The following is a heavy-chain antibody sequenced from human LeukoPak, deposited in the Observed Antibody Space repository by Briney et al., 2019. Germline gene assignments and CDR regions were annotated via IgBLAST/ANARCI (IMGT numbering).Heavy chain of an antibody. J-gene: IGHJ4*02. Sequence: KPSETLSLTRTVSGGSISSSSYYWAWIRQPPGKGLEWIGSIYYSGSTYYNPSLKSRVTISVDTSKNQFSLKLSSVTAADTAVYYCARDRPDGYNYDYWGQGTLVTVSS. D-gene: IGHD5-24*01. CDR1: GGSISSSSYY. V-gene: IGHV4-39*07. CDR3: ARDRPDGYNYDY. CDR2: IYYSGST.